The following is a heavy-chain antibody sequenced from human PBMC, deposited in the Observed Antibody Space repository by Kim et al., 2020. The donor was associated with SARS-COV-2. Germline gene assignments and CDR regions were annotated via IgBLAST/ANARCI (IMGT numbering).Heavy chain of an antibody. CDR3: ARRDYDVNGYYYFDY. CDR2: IYDTGDT. V-gene: IGHV4-59*13. CDR1: GVSISSNY. D-gene: IGHD3-22*01. J-gene: IGHJ4*02. Sequence: SETLSLTCNVSGVSISSNYWSWIRQPPGKGLEWIGYIYDTGDTTYNPSLKRRVTISADTSKNQFSLKLTSVTAADTAGYYCARRDYDVNGYYYFDYWGQGTLVTVSS.